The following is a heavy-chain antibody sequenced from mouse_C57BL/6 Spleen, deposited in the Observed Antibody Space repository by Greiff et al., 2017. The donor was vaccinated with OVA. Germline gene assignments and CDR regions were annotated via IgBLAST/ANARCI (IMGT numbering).Heavy chain of an antibody. V-gene: IGHV1-26*01. Sequence: VQLQQSGPELVKPGASVKISCKASGYTFTDYYMNWVKQSHGKSLEWIGDINPNNGGTSYNQKFKGKATLTVDKSSSTAYMELRSLTSEDSAVYYCAAQFDYWGQGTTLTVSS. CDR1: GYTFTDYY. CDR2: INPNNGGT. CDR3: AAQFDY. J-gene: IGHJ2*01.